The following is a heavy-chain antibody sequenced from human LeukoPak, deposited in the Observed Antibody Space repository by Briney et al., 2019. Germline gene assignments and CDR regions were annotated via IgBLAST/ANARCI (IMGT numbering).Heavy chain of an antibody. D-gene: IGHD2-15*01. J-gene: IGHJ4*02. Sequence: PGGSLRLSCSASGFTFSKYAMHWVRQAPGKGLEYVSAINDNGRSTYYADSVKGRFTISRDNSKNTLSLQMSSLRAEDTAVYYCAKDNGGNGGSWYSPVDFWGQGTLVTVSS. V-gene: IGHV3-64*04. CDR2: INDNGRST. CDR1: GFTFSKYA. CDR3: AKDNGGNGGSWYSPVDF.